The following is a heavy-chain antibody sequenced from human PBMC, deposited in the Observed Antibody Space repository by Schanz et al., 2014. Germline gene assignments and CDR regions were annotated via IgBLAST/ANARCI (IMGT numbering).Heavy chain of an antibody. CDR3: ARDPPPYSSSPYYWYYGMDV. Sequence: EVQLVESGGGLVQPGGSLRLSCAASGFTFSRYSMNWVRQAPGKGLEWVSYISSSSSTIYYADSVKGRFTISRDNAKTPLFQQRNSLRAENTAVYYWARDPPPYSSSPYYWYYGMDVWGQGTTVTVSS. V-gene: IGHV3-48*01. J-gene: IGHJ6*02. CDR2: ISSSSSTI. D-gene: IGHD6-6*01. CDR1: GFTFSRYS.